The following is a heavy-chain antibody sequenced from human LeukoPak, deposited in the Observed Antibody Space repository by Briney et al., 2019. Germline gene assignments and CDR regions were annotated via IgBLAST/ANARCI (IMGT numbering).Heavy chain of an antibody. Sequence: GGSLRLSCAASGFTFSKYTMNWVRQAPGKGLEWISYISSSSRTKYYADSVKGRFTISRDNAKNSLYLQMNSLRAEDTAVYYCARRITATGTWPFDCWGQGTLVTVSS. V-gene: IGHV3-48*01. CDR2: ISSSSRTK. CDR1: GFTFSKYT. CDR3: ARRITATGTWPFDC. D-gene: IGHD6-13*01. J-gene: IGHJ4*02.